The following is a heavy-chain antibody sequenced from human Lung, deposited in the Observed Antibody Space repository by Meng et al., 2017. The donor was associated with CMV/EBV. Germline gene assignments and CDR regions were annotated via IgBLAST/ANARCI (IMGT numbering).Heavy chain of an antibody. V-gene: IGHV3-30*04. Sequence: FSSYASRCFRQAPAKRLVWVAVLSCGGSDTSYAASVRGRFTISRHNSKNALSLHLNSLSAADTAVYYCARADGSGCYYIRPLDYWGQGTLVTVSS. J-gene: IGHJ4*02. D-gene: IGHD3-10*01. CDR2: LSCGGSDT. CDR3: ARADGSGCYYIRPLDY. CDR1: FSSYA.